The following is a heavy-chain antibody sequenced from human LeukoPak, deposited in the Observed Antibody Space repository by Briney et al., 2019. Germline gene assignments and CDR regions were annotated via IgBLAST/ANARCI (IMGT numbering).Heavy chain of an antibody. V-gene: IGHV4-39*07. J-gene: IGHJ4*02. Sequence: SETLSLTCSVSGGSISSSSHFWGWIRQPPGKGLEWIGEINHSGGTNYNPSLKSRVTISVDTSKNQFSLKLSSVTAADTAVYYCAISDDYNNYGFDYWGQGTLVTVSS. D-gene: IGHD4-11*01. CDR2: INHSGGT. CDR3: AISDDYNNYGFDY. CDR1: GGSISSSSHF.